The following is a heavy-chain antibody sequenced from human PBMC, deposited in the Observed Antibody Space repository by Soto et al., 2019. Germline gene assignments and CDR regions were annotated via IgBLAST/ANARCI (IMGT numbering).Heavy chain of an antibody. J-gene: IGHJ4*02. Sequence: QVQLVQSGAEVKKPGSSVKVSCKASGGTFSSYDISWVRQAPGQGLEWMGGINPIFGTANYAQKFQGRVTITADESTSTAYMEQSSLRTEDTAVQYCAQPPARDTVSTYNLDYWGQGSLVAVSS. D-gene: IGHD5-12*01. CDR1: GGTFSSYD. CDR2: INPIFGTA. V-gene: IGHV1-69*01. CDR3: AQPPARDTVSTYNLDY.